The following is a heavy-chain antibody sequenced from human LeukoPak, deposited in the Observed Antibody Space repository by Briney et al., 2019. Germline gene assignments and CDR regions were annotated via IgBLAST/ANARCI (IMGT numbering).Heavy chain of an antibody. D-gene: IGHD3-10*01. CDR1: GGSISSGDYY. CDR3: GRRRTYYGSGRQRAPLDY. J-gene: IGHJ4*01. CDR2: IYYSGST. Sequence: SETLSLTCTVSGGSISSGDYYWSWIRQPPGKGLEWIGYIYYSGSTYYNPSLKSRVTISVDTSKNQFSLKLSSVTAADTAVYYCGRRRTYYGSGRQRAPLDYWGHQTL. V-gene: IGHV4-30-4*01.